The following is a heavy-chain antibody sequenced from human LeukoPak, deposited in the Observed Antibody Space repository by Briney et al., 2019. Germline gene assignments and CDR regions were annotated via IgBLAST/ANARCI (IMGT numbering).Heavy chain of an antibody. CDR2: INWNSGNI. Sequence: GRSLRLSCVGSGFTFDEYAIHWVRQVPGKGLEWVSGINWNSGNIGYADSVKGRFTISRDNAKNSLYLQMNSLRAEDTALYYCTKERFVHGDYRPFDHWGQGTLVTVSS. V-gene: IGHV3-9*01. CDR1: GFTFDEYA. J-gene: IGHJ4*02. CDR3: TKERFVHGDYRPFDH. D-gene: IGHD4-17*01.